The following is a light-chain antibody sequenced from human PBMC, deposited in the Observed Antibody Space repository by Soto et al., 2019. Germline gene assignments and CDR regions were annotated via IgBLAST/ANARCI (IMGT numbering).Light chain of an antibody. V-gene: IGLV4-69*01. J-gene: IGLJ2*01. CDR3: QTWVTGMV. CDR2: VNSDGSH. CDR1: SGHRTYD. Sequence: QLVLTQSPSASASLGASVKLTCTLSSGHRTYDIAWHQQQPGKGPRYLMKVNSDGSHSKGDGIPDRFSGSTSGAERYLTISSLQSEDEAAYYCQTWVTGMVFGGGTKLTVL.